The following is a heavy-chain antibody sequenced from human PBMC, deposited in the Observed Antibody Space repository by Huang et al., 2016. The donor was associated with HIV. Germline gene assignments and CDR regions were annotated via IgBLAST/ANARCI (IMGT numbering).Heavy chain of an antibody. CDR1: TVTFSAYW. J-gene: IGHJ6*02. CDR3: ATKADAMDV. Sequence: LVESGGGLVRPGGSLRLSCAGSTVTFSAYWMTWVRQSPGQGLEWVDSIRQDGSEKHYVDAVEGRFNISRDNGKKLLFLEMRGLGVDDTAVYFCATKADAMDVWGQGTTVIVSS. CDR2: IRQDGSEK. D-gene: IGHD2-8*01. V-gene: IGHV3-7*01.